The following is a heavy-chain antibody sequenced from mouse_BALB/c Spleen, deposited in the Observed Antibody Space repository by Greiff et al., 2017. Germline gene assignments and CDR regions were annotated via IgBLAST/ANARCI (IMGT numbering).Heavy chain of an antibody. CDR1: GFSLTSYG. V-gene: IGHV2-9*02. D-gene: IGHD2-2*01. CDR3: ARDQGNYYGYEGFAY. J-gene: IGHJ3*01. CDR2: IWAGGST. Sequence: QVQLKESGPGLVAPSQSLSITCTVSGFSLTSYGVHWVRQPPGKGLEWLGVIWAGGSTNYNSALMSRLSISKDNSKSQVFLKMNSLQTDDTAMYYCARDQGNYYGYEGFAYWGQGTLVTVSA.